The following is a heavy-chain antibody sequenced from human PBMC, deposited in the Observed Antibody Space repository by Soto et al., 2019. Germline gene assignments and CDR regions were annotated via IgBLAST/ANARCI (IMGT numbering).Heavy chain of an antibody. CDR1: GYTLTELS. J-gene: IGHJ5*02. V-gene: IGHV1-24*01. CDR3: ATGLRDRSWFDP. D-gene: IGHD3-16*01. Sequence: ASVKVSCKVSGYTLTELSMHWVRQAPGKGLEWMGGFDPEDGETIYAQKFQGRVTMTEDTSTDKAYMELSSLRPEDTAVYYCATGLRDRSWFDPWGQGTLVTVSS. CDR2: FDPEDGET.